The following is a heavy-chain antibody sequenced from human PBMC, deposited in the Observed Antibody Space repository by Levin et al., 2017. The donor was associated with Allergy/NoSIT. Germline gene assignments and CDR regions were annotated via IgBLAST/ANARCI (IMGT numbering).Heavy chain of an antibody. V-gene: IGHV4-31*03. J-gene: IGHJ6*02. CDR1: GVSITRGDNY. CDR2: ISYSGHA. CDR3: ARDECAWFGECYGMDD. Sequence: SETLSLTCTVSGVSITRGDNYWSWIRQYPGKGLEWIGFISYSGHAHYNPSLKSRLSMSLDTSKNQFSLSLTSVTVADTAVYYCARDECAWFGECYGMDDWGQGTTVIVSS. D-gene: IGHD3-10*01.